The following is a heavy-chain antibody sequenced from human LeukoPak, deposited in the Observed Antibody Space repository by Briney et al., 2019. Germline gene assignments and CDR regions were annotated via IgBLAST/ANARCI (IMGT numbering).Heavy chain of an antibody. CDR2: VSSSGSTI. J-gene: IGHJ6*04. D-gene: IGHD3-10*02. Sequence: GGSLRLSCAASGFTFSSYEMNWVRQAPGKGLEWVSYVSSSGSTIYYADSVKGRFTISRDNAKNSLYLQMNSLRAEDTAVYYCAELGITMIGGVWGKGTTVTVSS. V-gene: IGHV3-48*03. CDR1: GFTFSSYE. CDR3: AELGITMIGGV.